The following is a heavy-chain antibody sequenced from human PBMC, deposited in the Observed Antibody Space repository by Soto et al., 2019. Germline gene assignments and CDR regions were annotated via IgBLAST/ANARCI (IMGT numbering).Heavy chain of an antibody. V-gene: IGHV3-23*01. J-gene: IGHJ4*02. CDR1: GFTFANYA. D-gene: IGHD2-2*01. Sequence: GGSLRLSCGTSGFTFANYAMGWVRQAPGKGLEWVSGISSSGGRTYYADSVKGRFTVSRDNSKNTLYLQMNSLRTEDTALYYCAKPNVDCSSTSCYDYWGQGTLVTVSS. CDR2: ISSSGGRT. CDR3: AKPNVDCSSTSCYDY.